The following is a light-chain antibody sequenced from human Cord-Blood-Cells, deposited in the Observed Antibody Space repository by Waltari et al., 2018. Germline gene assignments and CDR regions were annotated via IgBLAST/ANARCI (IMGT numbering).Light chain of an antibody. Sequence: EIVLTQSPGTLSLSPGERATLSCRASQSVSSSYLAWYQQKPGQAPRLLIYGASSRATVIPDRFSGSGSGTDFTLTISRLEPEDCAVYYWQQYGSSPGTFGQGTKVEIK. J-gene: IGKJ1*01. CDR1: QSVSSSY. V-gene: IGKV3-20*01. CDR3: QQYGSSPGT. CDR2: GAS.